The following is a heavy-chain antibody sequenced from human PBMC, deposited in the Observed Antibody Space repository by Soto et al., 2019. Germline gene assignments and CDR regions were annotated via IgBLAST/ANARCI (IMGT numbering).Heavy chain of an antibody. J-gene: IGHJ4*02. CDR1: GFTFSIFG. CDR3: AKGSTRWLQSLLDY. Sequence: QVQLVESGGGVVQPGESLRLSCAASGFTFSIFGMHWVRQAPGKGLEWVALISHDGSNKLYAGFVRGRFTISRDNSKNTVYLQMDSLTAEDTAVYYCAKGSTRWLQSLLDYWGQGTLVTVSS. D-gene: IGHD5-18*01. CDR2: ISHDGSNK. V-gene: IGHV3-30*18.